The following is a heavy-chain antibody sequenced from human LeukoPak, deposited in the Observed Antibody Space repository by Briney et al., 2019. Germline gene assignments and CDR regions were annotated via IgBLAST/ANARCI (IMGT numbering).Heavy chain of an antibody. Sequence: SETLSLTCSVSGASISSGSNYWSWIRQPPGKGLEWIGEIDHSGSTNYIPSLKSRVTISADTSKKQFSLKLSSVTAADTAVYYCARHWVTTDYWGQGTLVTVSS. CDR1: GASISSGSNY. CDR3: ARHWVTTDY. V-gene: IGHV4-39*01. D-gene: IGHD1-14*01. J-gene: IGHJ4*02. CDR2: IDHSGST.